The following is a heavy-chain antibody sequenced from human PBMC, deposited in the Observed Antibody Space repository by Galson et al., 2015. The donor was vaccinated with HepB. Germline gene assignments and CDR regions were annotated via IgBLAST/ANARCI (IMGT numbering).Heavy chain of an antibody. CDR3: AKDSLRYCSGGSCYSDY. CDR1: GFTFSSYG. Sequence: LRLSCAASGFTFSSYGMHWVRQAPGKGLEWVAVISYDGSNKYYADSVKGRFTISRDNSKNTLYLRMNSLRAEDTAVYYCAKDSLRYCSGGSCYSDYWGQGTLVTVSS. V-gene: IGHV3-30*18. J-gene: IGHJ4*02. CDR2: ISYDGSNK. D-gene: IGHD2-15*01.